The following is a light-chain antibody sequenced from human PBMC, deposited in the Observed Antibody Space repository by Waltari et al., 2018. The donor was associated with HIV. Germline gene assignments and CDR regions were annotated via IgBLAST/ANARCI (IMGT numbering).Light chain of an antibody. Sequence: QSALTQPRSVSGSPGQSVTISCSGASSDVGGYNYVSWYKQHPGKAPKVIMYDVNKRPPVVPDLFSGSNSGNTAALTSSGLQAEDEADYYCCSYTGTYTFVFGGGTKLTVL. CDR3: CSYTGTYTFV. J-gene: IGLJ2*01. V-gene: IGLV2-11*01. CDR2: DVN. CDR1: SSDVGGYNY.